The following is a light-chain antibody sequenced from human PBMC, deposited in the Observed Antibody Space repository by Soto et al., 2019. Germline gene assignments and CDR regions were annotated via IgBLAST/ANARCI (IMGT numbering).Light chain of an antibody. CDR1: QSLLYSNGNNY. CDR3: MQSLETPT. V-gene: IGKV2-28*01. Sequence: DIVMTQSPLSLTVTPGEPASISCRSSQSLLYSNGNNYLDWYLQKPGQSPQPLIYTASNRASGVPDRFSGSGSGTDITLKISRVEAEDVGVYYCMQSLETPTFGPGTKVEIK. CDR2: TAS. J-gene: IGKJ3*01.